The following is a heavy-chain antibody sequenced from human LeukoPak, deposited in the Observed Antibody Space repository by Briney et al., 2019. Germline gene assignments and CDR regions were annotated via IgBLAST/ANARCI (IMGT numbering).Heavy chain of an antibody. V-gene: IGHV4-61*01. Sequence: SETLSLTCSVSGGSVNSDNYYWSWIRQPPGKALEWMGYIYYSGSTNYNPSLKSRVTVSVDTSKNQFSLRLTSVTAADTAVYYCARADSSGYYVGYWGQGTLVTVSS. CDR2: IYYSGST. J-gene: IGHJ4*02. D-gene: IGHD3-22*01. CDR1: GGSVNSDNYY. CDR3: ARADSSGYYVGY.